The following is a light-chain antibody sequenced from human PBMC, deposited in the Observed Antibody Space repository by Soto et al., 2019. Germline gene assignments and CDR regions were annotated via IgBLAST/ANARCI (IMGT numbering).Light chain of an antibody. CDR2: DVS. Sequence: QSALTQPRSVSGSPGPSVTISCTGTSSDVGGYNYVSWYQQHPGKAPKLMIYDVSERPSGVPDRFAGSKYGNTASLTISGLQAEDEADYYCCSYAGTDVFGTGTKLTVL. V-gene: IGLV2-11*01. J-gene: IGLJ1*01. CDR1: SSDVGGYNY. CDR3: CSYAGTDV.